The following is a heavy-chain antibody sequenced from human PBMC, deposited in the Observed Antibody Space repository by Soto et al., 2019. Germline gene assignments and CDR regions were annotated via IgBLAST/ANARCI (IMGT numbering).Heavy chain of an antibody. V-gene: IGHV4-34*01. CDR3: ARGAGSSWYLTGTFYDY. CDR1: GGSFSGYY. CDR2: INHSGST. Sequence: ITCSVYGGSFSGYYWSLIRQPPGKGLEWIGEINHSGSTNYNPSLKSRVTISVDTSKNQFSLKLSSVTAADTAVYYCARGAGSSWYLTGTFYDYWGQGTLVTVSS. D-gene: IGHD6-13*01. J-gene: IGHJ4*02.